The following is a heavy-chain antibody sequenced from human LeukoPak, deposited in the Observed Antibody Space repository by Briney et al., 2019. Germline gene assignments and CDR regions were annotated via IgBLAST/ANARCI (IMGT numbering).Heavy chain of an antibody. D-gene: IGHD2-21*01. CDR2: INQDGSEK. CDR3: ARGPFVVIAY. J-gene: IGHJ4*02. Sequence: PGGSLRVSCVGSGFTFSSYWMSWVRQAPGKGMEWVANINQDGSEKHYVDSAKGRFTISRDNAKNSLYLQMNSLRAEDTAVYYCARGPFVVIAYWGQGTPVTVSS. V-gene: IGHV3-7*02. CDR1: GFTFSSYW.